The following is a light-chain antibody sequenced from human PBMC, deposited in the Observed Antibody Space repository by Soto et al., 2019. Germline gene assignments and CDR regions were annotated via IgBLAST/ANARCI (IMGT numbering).Light chain of an antibody. J-gene: IGKJ2*01. CDR1: QSISSY. Sequence: DIQMTQSPSSLSASVGDRVTITCRASQSISSYLNWYQRKPGKAPNLLIYAASSLQSGVPSRFXXXXXXXXXXLTISSLQPEDFATYYCQQSYSSPPSFGQGTKLEIK. CDR3: QQSYSSPPS. V-gene: IGKV1-39*01. CDR2: AAS.